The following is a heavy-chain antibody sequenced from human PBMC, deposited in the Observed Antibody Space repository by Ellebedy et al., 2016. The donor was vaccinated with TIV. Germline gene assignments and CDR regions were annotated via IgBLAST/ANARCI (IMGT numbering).Heavy chain of an antibody. V-gene: IGHV3-21*06. J-gene: IGHJ5*02. CDR3: AKNNGGGGPNWFAP. CDR2: IGTTGAYI. D-gene: IGHD2-21*01. CDR1: GFSFSSYR. Sequence: GESLKISXAASGFSFSSYRMNWVRQTPERGLEWVSSIGTTGAYIFYADSVKGRFTISRDNAKNSLYLEMTNLRGEDTATYYCAKNNGGGGPNWFAPWGQGTLVTVSS.